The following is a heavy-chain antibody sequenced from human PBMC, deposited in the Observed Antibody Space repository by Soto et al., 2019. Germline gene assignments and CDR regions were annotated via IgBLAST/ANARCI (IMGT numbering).Heavy chain of an antibody. CDR3: ARDDSSEGAFDI. CDR2: IYYSGST. V-gene: IGHV4-59*01. CDR1: GGSISSYY. J-gene: IGHJ3*02. D-gene: IGHD3-22*01. Sequence: QVQLQESGPGLVKPSETLSLTCTVSGGSISSYYWSWIRQPPGKGLEWIGYIYYSGSTNYNPSLKSRVTISVDTSKNQFSLKLSSVPAADTAVYYCARDDSSEGAFDIWGQGTMVTVSS.